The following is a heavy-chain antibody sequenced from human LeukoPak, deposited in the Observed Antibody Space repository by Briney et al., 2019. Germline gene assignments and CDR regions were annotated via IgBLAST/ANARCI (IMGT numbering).Heavy chain of an antibody. CDR1: GGSISRGSYY. CDR3: ARQTFGVLYFDS. CDR2: IYNSGST. Sequence: SETLSLTCSVSGGSISRGSYYWNWIRQPAGKGLEWMGRIYNSGSTNYNPSLKSRVTISTDMSKNQFSLKLTSVTAADTAVYYCARQTFGVLYFDSWGQGILAIVSS. J-gene: IGHJ4*02. V-gene: IGHV4-61*02. D-gene: IGHD3-10*01.